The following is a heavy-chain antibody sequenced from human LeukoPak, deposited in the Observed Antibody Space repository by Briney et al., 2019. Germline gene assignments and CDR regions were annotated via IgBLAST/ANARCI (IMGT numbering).Heavy chain of an antibody. V-gene: IGHV3-30*18. CDR3: AKIDVGATMTGFDY. J-gene: IGHJ4*02. Sequence: GGSLRLSCAASGFTFSSYGMHWVRQAPGKGLEWVAVISYDGSNKYYADSVKGRFTISRDNSKNTLYMQMNRLRAEDTGVYYCAKIDVGATMTGFDYWGQGTMVTVSS. D-gene: IGHD1-26*01. CDR2: ISYDGSNK. CDR1: GFTFSSYG.